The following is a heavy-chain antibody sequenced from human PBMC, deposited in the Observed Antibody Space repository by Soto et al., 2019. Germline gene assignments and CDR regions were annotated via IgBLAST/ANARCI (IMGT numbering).Heavy chain of an antibody. D-gene: IGHD2-15*01. V-gene: IGHV4-4*07. CDR2: IYTSGNT. CDR1: RGSTSSYS. Sequence: QVQLRESGPGLVKPSETLSLTCTVSRGSTSSYSWSWIRQTAGKGLEWIGRIYTSGNTNYNPSLKRRVTMSFDTSKNQFSLRLSSVTAADTAVYYCAREASGGYCDYWGQGTLVTVSS. J-gene: IGHJ4*02. CDR3: AREASGGYCDY.